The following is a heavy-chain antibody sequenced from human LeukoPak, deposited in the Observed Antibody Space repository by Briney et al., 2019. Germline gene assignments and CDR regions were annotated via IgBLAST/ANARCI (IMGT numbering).Heavy chain of an antibody. CDR1: GDSISTSNSY. Sequence: SETLSLTCSVSGDSISTSNSYWGWIRQPPGKGLEWIGSIYYSGNTYYNASLKSRVTISVDTSKNQFSLKLSSVTAADTAVYYCARGVGVVTLYYYYYMDVWGKGTTVTVSS. V-gene: IGHV4-39*01. D-gene: IGHD3-3*01. CDR2: IYYSGNT. J-gene: IGHJ6*03. CDR3: ARGVGVVTLYYYYYMDV.